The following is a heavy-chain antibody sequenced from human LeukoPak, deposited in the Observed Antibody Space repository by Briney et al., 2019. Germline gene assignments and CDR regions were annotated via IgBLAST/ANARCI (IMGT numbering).Heavy chain of an antibody. CDR1: GFTFSSYA. CDR3: AKDQSSNDILTGSWAY. J-gene: IGHJ4*02. V-gene: IGHV3-23*01. Sequence: GGSLRLSCAASGFTFSSYAMSWVRQAPGKGLEWVSAISGSGGSTYYADSVKGRFTISRDNSKNTLYLQMNSLRAEDTAVYYCAKDQSSNDILTGSWAYWGQGTLVTVSS. CDR2: ISGSGGST. D-gene: IGHD3-9*01.